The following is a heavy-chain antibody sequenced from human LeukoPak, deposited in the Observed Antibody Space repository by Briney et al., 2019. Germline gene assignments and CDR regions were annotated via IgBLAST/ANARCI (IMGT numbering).Heavy chain of an antibody. V-gene: IGHV4-59*08. Sequence: TSETLSLTCTVSGGSISSYYWSWIRQPPGKGLEWIGYIYYSGSTYYNPSLKSRVTISVDTSKNQFSLKLNSVTATDTAVYYCARHYGPWGQGTLVTVSS. J-gene: IGHJ4*02. CDR2: IYYSGST. CDR1: GGSISSYY. D-gene: IGHD3-10*01. CDR3: ARHYGP.